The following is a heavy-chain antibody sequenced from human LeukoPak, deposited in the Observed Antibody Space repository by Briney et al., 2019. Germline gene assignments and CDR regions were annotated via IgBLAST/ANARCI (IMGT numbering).Heavy chain of an antibody. Sequence: PGGSLRLSCAASGFTFSSYAMHWVRQAPGKGLEWVAVISYDGSNKYYADSVKGRFTISRDNSKNTLYLQMNSLRAEDTAVYYCARDAHIGGSSPLRNWFDPWGQGTLVTVSS. CDR1: GFTFSSYA. CDR3: ARDAHIGGSSPLRNWFDP. V-gene: IGHV3-30*04. J-gene: IGHJ5*02. D-gene: IGHD1-26*01. CDR2: ISYDGSNK.